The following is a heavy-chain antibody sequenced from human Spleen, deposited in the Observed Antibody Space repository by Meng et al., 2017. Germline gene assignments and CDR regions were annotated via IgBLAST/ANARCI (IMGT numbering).Heavy chain of an antibody. CDR3: AKDLTQVPYSSSFHYYYYYGMDV. CDR2: ISYDGSNK. V-gene: IGHV3-30*04. J-gene: IGHJ6*02. D-gene: IGHD6-6*01. Sequence: GESLKISCTASGFTFNTYAMHWVRQAPGKGLEWVAVISYDGSNKYYADSVKGRFTISRDNSKNTLYLQMNSLRAEDTAVYYCAKDLTQVPYSSSFHYYYYYGMDVWGQGTTVTVSS. CDR1: GFTFNTYA.